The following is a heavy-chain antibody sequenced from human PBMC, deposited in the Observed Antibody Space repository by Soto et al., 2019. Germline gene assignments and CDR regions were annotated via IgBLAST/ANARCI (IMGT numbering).Heavy chain of an antibody. D-gene: IGHD1-1*01. V-gene: IGHV3-48*01. CDR2: ISSSSSII. J-gene: IGHJ4*02. CDR1: GFTFSTYR. Sequence: EVQLVESGGGLVQPGGSLRLSCAASGFTFSTYRMNWVRQAPGKGLEWVSYISSSSSIIHYADSVKGRFTISRDNAKNSLYLQMNSLRAEDTAVYYCARPGNNSPGGYLGQGTLVTVSS. CDR3: ARPGNNSPGGY.